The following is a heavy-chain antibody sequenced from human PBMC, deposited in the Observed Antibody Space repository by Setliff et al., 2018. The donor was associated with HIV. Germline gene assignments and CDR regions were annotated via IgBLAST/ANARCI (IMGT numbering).Heavy chain of an antibody. CDR3: VRHLSEMAMVDH. CDR1: GNSIGSGYY. Sequence: SETLSLTCAVSGNSIGSGYYWGWIRQPPGKGLEWIASIYYNGNTYYNPSLKSRVTITMDTSKNQFSLKLSSVTAADTAVYSCVRHLSEMAMVDHWGQGTLVTV. CDR2: IYYNGNT. J-gene: IGHJ4*02. V-gene: IGHV4-38-2*01.